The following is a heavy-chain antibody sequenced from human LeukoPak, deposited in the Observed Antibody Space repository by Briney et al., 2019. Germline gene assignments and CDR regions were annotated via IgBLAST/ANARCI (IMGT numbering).Heavy chain of an antibody. CDR3: ARDWSTRFDY. Sequence: SETLSLTCTVSGGSISSGSYYWSWIRQPAGKGLEWIGRIYTSGSTNYNPSLKSRVTIPVDTSKNQFSLKLSSVTAADTAVYYCARDWSTRFDYWGQGTLVTVSS. CDR2: IYTSGST. J-gene: IGHJ4*02. V-gene: IGHV4-61*02. CDR1: GGSISSGSYY.